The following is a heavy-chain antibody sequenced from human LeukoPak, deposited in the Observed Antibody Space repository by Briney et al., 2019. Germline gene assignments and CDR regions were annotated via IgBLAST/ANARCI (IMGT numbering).Heavy chain of an antibody. Sequence: GGSLRLSCAASGFTFSSYSMNWVRQAPGKGLEWVSSISSSSSYIYHADSVKGRFTISRDNSKNTLYLQMNSLRAEDTAVYYCAKDRGSGSYYQKDDAFDIWGQGTMVTVSS. CDR3: AKDRGSGSYYQKDDAFDI. J-gene: IGHJ3*02. CDR1: GFTFSSYS. CDR2: ISSSSSYI. D-gene: IGHD3-10*01. V-gene: IGHV3-21*04.